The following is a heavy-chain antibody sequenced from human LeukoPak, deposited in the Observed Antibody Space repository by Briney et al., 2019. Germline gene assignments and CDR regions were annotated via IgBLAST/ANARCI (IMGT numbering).Heavy chain of an antibody. V-gene: IGHV6-1*01. CDR2: TYYRSKWYN. D-gene: IGHD6-13*01. Sequence: SQTLSLTCAISGDSVSSNSAAWNWIRQSPSRGLEWLGRTYYRSKWYNDYAVSVKGRITINPDTSKNQFSLQLNSVTPEDTAVYYCARDQTYSSSWYLSYYYYGMDVWGQGTTVTVSS. CDR3: ARDQTYSSSWYLSYYYYGMDV. CDR1: GDSVSSNSAA. J-gene: IGHJ6*02.